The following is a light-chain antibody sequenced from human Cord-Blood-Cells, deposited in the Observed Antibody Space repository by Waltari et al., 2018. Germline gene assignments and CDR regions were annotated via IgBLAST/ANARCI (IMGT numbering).Light chain of an antibody. CDR2: RNN. V-gene: IGLV1-47*01. CDR3: AAWDDSLSGVV. J-gene: IGLJ2*01. Sequence: QSVLPQPPSASGTPGQRVTISCSGSSSNIGSNYVYWYQQLPGTAPKLLIYRNNQRPSGVPDRFSGSKSGTSASLAISGLRFEDEADYYCAAWDDSLSGVVFGGGTKLTVL. CDR1: SSNIGSNY.